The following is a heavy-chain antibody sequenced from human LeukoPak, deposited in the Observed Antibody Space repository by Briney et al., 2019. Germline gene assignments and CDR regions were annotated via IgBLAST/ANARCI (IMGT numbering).Heavy chain of an antibody. CDR3: ARGQGTVTTH. CDR1: GGSFSGYY. CDR2: INHSRSA. D-gene: IGHD4-17*01. J-gene: IGHJ4*02. V-gene: IGHV4-34*01. Sequence: PSETLSLTCAVSGGSFSGYYWTWIRQPPGKGLEWIGEINHSRSANYNPSLKSRVTISLDTSKNQFSPKLSSVTAADTAVYYCARGQGTVTTHWGQGTLVTVSS.